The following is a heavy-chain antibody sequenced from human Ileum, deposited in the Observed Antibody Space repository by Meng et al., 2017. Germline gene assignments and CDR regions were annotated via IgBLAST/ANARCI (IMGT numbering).Heavy chain of an antibody. D-gene: IGHD3-10*01. CDR1: GGSTNSAGYY. V-gene: IGHV4-31*03. CDR3: ARVPSGGSGVYGWFDP. J-gene: IGHJ5*02. CDR2: IYYSGTT. Sequence: VPLRESGPGLVKPSQPLSLTCTVSGGSTNSAGYYWSWIRQHPGKGLEWIGYIYYSGTTYYNPSLKSRVAISIDTSNNQFSLKLSSVTAADTAVYYCARVPSGGSGVYGWFDPWGQGTLVTVSS.